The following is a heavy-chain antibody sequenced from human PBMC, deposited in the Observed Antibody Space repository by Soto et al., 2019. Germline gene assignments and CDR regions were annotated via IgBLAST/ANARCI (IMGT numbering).Heavy chain of an antibody. V-gene: IGHV3-33*01. J-gene: IGHJ4*02. CDR1: GFTFSSYG. CDR3: ARPAPFSTAAYYFDY. CDR2: IWYDGSNK. Sequence: GGSLRLSCAASGFTFSSYGMHWVRQAPGKGLEWVAVIWYDGSNKYYADSVKGRFTISRDNSKNTLYLQMNSLRAEDTAVYYCARPAPFSTAAYYFDYWGQGTLVTV. D-gene: IGHD2-2*01.